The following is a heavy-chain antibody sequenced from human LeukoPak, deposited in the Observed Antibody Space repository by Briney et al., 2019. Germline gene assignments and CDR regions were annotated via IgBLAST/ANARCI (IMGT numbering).Heavy chain of an antibody. CDR1: GYTLIELS. V-gene: IGHV1-24*01. CDR3: ATDYSAAGTFDP. Sequence: GASVKVSCKVSGYTLIELSMHWVRQAPGKGLEWMGGFDPEDGETIYAQKFQGRVTMTEDTSTDTAYMELSSLRSEDTAVYYCATDYSAAGTFDPWGQGTLVTVSS. CDR2: FDPEDGET. J-gene: IGHJ5*02. D-gene: IGHD6-13*01.